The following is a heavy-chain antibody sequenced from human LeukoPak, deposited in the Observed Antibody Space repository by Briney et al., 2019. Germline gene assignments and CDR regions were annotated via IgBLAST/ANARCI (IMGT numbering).Heavy chain of an antibody. V-gene: IGHV1-2*02. CDR3: ARGQQQPVSHV. J-gene: IGHJ4*02. CDR1: GYTFTGYY. D-gene: IGHD6-13*01. CDR2: INPNSGGT. Sequence: ASVKVSCKACGYTFTGYYMHWVRQAPGQGLEWMGWINPNSGGTNYAQKCQGRVTMTRDTSISTAYMELSRLRSDDTAVYYCARGQQQPVSHVWGQGTLVTVSS.